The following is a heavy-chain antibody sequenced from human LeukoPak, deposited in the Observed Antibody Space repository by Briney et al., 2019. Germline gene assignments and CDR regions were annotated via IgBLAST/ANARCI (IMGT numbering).Heavy chain of an antibody. CDR3: ASRRRRLWFGELFEYYFDY. CDR2: IYTSGST. D-gene: IGHD3-10*01. V-gene: IGHV4-61*02. J-gene: IGHJ4*02. Sequence: SETLSLTYTVSGGSIRSGGHYWSWIRPPAGKGLEWIGRIYTSGSTNYNPSLKSRDTISVDTSKNQFSLKLSSVTAAAAAVYYCASRRRRLWFGELFEYYFDYWGQRTQVTV. CDR1: GGSIRSGGHY.